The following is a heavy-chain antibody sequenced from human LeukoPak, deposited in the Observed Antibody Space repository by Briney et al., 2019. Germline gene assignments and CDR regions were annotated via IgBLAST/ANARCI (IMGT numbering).Heavy chain of an antibody. CDR1: GGSISSYY. D-gene: IGHD6-13*01. CDR2: IYYSGST. V-gene: IGHV4-59*01. CDR3: AREVSSSWYYFDY. Sequence: SETLSLTCTVSGGSISSYYWSWIRQPPGKGLEWIGYIYYSGSTNYNPSLKSRVTISVDTSKSQFSLKLSSVTAADTAVYYCAREVSSSWYYFDYWGQGTLVTVSS. J-gene: IGHJ4*02.